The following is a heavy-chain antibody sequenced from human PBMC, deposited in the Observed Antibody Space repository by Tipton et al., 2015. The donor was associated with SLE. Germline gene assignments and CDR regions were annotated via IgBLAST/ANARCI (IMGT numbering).Heavy chain of an antibody. J-gene: IGHJ3*02. Sequence: TLSLTCTVSGGSISSYYWSWIRQPPGKGLEWIGYIYYSGSTNYNPSPKSRVTISVDTSKNQFSLKLSSVTAADTAVYYCARDSGYSGYDSDAFDIWGQGTMVTVSS. CDR3: ARDSGYSGYDSDAFDI. D-gene: IGHD5-12*01. CDR1: GGSISSYY. CDR2: IYYSGST. V-gene: IGHV4-59*01.